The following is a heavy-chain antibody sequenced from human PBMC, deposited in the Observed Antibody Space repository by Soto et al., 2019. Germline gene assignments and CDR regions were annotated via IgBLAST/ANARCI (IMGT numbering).Heavy chain of an antibody. Sequence: PSETLSLTCTVSGGSISSYYWSWIRQPPGKGLEWIGYIYYSGSTNYNPSLKSRVTISVDTSKNQFSLKLSSVTAADTAVYYCAGRTYSSSSATAGFYYYYYYMVVWGKGTTVTVSS. CDR3: AGRTYSSSSATAGFYYYYYYMVV. CDR2: IYYSGST. V-gene: IGHV4-59*08. J-gene: IGHJ6*03. D-gene: IGHD6-6*01. CDR1: GGSISSYY.